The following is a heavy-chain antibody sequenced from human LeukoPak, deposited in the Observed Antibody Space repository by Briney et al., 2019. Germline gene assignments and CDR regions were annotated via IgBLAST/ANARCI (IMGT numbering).Heavy chain of an antibody. CDR1: GFTFSSYA. Sequence: PGGSLRLSCAASGFTFSSYAMSWVRQAPGKGLEWVSVISGVGDYTNQADSVKGRFTISRDNSKNTLYLQMNSLRAEDTAVYYCAKGSLMRTPTTEYSDYWGQGTLVTVS. CDR3: AKGSLMRTPTTEYSDY. V-gene: IGHV3-23*01. J-gene: IGHJ4*02. CDR2: ISGVGDYT. D-gene: IGHD1-14*01.